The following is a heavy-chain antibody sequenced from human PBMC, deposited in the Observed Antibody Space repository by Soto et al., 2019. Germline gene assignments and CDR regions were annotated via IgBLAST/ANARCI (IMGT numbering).Heavy chain of an antibody. V-gene: IGHV1-3*01. CDR3: ATALRFVDYLLKR. J-gene: IGHJ4*02. CDR2: ITGASGDT. Sequence: GASVKVSCKASGYTLCTCPLHWVRQAPGQSLDGMGYITGASGDTRYSQKFHDRVTITRDTSANTAYLELNSLTSEDTAVYYCATALRFVDYLLKRWGQGTLVTVSS. CDR1: GYTLCTCP. D-gene: IGHD3-9*01.